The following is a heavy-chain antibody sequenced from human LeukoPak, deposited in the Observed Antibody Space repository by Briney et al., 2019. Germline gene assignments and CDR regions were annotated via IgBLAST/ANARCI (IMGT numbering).Heavy chain of an antibody. J-gene: IGHJ5*02. CDR3: ARESWEYCSSTSCYRHWFDP. CDR1: GGTFSSYA. Sequence: ASVKVSCKASGGTFSSYAISWVRQAPGQGLEWMGGIIPIFGTANYAQKFQGRVTITTDESTSTAYMELSSLRSEDTAVYYCARESWEYCSSTSCYRHWFDPWGQGTLATVSS. V-gene: IGHV1-69*05. D-gene: IGHD2-2*01. CDR2: IIPIFGTA.